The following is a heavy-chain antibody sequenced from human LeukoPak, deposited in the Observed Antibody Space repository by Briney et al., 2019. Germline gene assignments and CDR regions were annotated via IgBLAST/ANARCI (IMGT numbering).Heavy chain of an antibody. J-gene: IGHJ3*02. Sequence: SETLSLTCSVSGGSITGYYWSWVRQSPAKGLEWIGYIYYSGSTKCKPSLKSRVTISVDTSKNQFSLKLSSVTAADTAVYYCARGRFLDAFDIWGQGTMVTVSS. CDR3: ARGRFLDAFDI. D-gene: IGHD3-3*01. V-gene: IGHV4-59*01. CDR1: GGSITGYY. CDR2: IYYSGST.